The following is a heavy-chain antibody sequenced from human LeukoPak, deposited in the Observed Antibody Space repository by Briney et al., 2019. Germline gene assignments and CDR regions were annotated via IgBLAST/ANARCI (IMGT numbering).Heavy chain of an antibody. V-gene: IGHV3-48*01. CDR2: ISSSSSTI. D-gene: IGHD2-15*01. J-gene: IGHJ4*02. CDR3: AKDRCSGGSCYTYFDY. Sequence: GGSLRLSCVASGFTFSNYNINWVRQAPGKGLEWVSYISSSSSTIHYADSVKGRFTISRDNSKNTLYLQMNSLRAEDTAVYYCAKDRCSGGSCYTYFDYWGQGTLVTVSS. CDR1: GFTFSNYN.